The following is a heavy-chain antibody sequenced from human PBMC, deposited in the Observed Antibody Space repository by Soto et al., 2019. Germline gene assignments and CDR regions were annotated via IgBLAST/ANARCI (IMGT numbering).Heavy chain of an antibody. Sequence: SETLSLTCTVSGASITGTSYWSWIRQPAGKGLEWIGRFSLSGTTNYNPSLRSRVTMSADVSKNQFSLGLTSVTAADTALYYCARGMTPPGAPAWYYFDSWGQGTLVTVSS. CDR3: ARGMTPPGAPAWYYFDS. D-gene: IGHD2-8*02. CDR2: FSLSGTT. J-gene: IGHJ4*02. V-gene: IGHV4-4*07. CDR1: GASITGTSY.